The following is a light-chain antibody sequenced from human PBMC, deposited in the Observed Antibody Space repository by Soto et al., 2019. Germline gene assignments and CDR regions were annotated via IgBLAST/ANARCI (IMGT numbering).Light chain of an antibody. Sequence: QSVLTQPRSVSGSPGQSVTISCTGTSSDVGGYNYVSWYQQHPGKAPKLMIYDVSKRPSGVPDRFSGSKSGNTASLTISGLQAEDEAYYYCCSYAGSYAPLYVFGTVTKLTVL. V-gene: IGLV2-11*01. CDR1: SSDVGGYNY. CDR2: DVS. J-gene: IGLJ1*01. CDR3: CSYAGSYAPLYV.